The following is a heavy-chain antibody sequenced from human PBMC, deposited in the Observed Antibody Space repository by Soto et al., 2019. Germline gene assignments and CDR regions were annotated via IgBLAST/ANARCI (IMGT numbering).Heavy chain of an antibody. J-gene: IGHJ4*02. D-gene: IGHD3-16*01. CDR2: INHSGKT. CDR1: GGNFNNYF. CDR3: ARGRPNYGWHDY. V-gene: IGHV4-34*01. Sequence: PSETLSLTCGVYGGNFNNYFWTWIRQPPGKGLEWIGEINHSGKTNSNPSLMRRVSISVDTSKNQFSLRLDSVTDADTAISLCARGRPNYGWHDYWGQGTLVTVSS.